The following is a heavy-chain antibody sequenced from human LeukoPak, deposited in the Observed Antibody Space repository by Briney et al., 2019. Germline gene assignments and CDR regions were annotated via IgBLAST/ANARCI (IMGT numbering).Heavy chain of an antibody. J-gene: IGHJ5*02. CDR1: GYTFTSYD. Sequence: GASVKVSCKASGYTFTSYDINWVRQATGQGLEWMGWMNPNSGNTGYAQKFQGRVTMTRNTSIGTAYMELSSLRSEDTAVYYCARGTQILIAVADPGFDPWGQGTLVTVSS. V-gene: IGHV1-8*01. CDR3: ARGTQILIAVADPGFDP. D-gene: IGHD6-19*01. CDR2: MNPNSGNT.